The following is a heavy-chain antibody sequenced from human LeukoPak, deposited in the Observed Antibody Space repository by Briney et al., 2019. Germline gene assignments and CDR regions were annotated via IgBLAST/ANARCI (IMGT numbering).Heavy chain of an antibody. CDR2: IYYSGST. Sequence: PSETLSLTCTVSGGSISTCYWSWIRQPPGKGLEWIGSIYYSGSTNYNPSLKSRVTISVDTSKNQFSLRLSSVTAADTAVYYCAASYYYYSSGPRPYYFDFWGQGTLVTVSS. CDR3: AASYYYYSSGPRPYYFDF. V-gene: IGHV4-59*08. D-gene: IGHD3-22*01. J-gene: IGHJ4*02. CDR1: GGSISTCY.